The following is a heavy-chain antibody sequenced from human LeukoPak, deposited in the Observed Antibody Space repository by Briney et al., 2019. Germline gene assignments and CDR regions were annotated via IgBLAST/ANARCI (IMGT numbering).Heavy chain of an antibody. D-gene: IGHD4-11*01. V-gene: IGHV3-23*01. CDR2: IDGSGGST. CDR3: AKDDYSNYGY. J-gene: IGHJ4*02. Sequence: GGSLRLSCAASGFIFSDYAMSWVRQAPGKGLEWVSVIDGSGGSTHYADSVKGRFTISRDNSKNTLYLQMNSLRAEDTAVYYCAKDDYSNYGYWGQGTLVTVSS. CDR1: GFIFSDYA.